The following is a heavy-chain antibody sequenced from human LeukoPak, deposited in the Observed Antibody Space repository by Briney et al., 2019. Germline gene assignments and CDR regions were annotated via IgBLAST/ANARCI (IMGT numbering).Heavy chain of an antibody. V-gene: IGHV1-18*01. J-gene: IGHJ5*02. CDR2: ISAYNGNT. D-gene: IGHD6-13*01. CDR1: GYTFTSYG. Sequence: GASVKVSCKASGYTFTSYGISWVRQAPGQGLERMGWISAYNGNTNYAQKLQGRVTMTTDTSTSTAYMELRSLRSDDTAVYYCARRPYSSSWYSWFDPWGQGTLVTVSS. CDR3: ARRPYSSSWYSWFDP.